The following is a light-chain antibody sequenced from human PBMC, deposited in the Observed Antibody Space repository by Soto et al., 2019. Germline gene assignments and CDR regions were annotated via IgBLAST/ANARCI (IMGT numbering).Light chain of an antibody. J-gene: IGLJ1*01. V-gene: IGLV2-14*01. CDR3: SSYGSSNSLV. CDR1: SSDVAAYNY. CDR2: EVN. Sequence: QSALTQPASVSGAPGQSITISCTGTSSDVAAYNYVSWYQQHPGKAPKLMIYEVNNRPSGVSNRFSGSKSGNTASLTISGLQAEDEANFYCSSYGSSNSLVFGTGTKVTV.